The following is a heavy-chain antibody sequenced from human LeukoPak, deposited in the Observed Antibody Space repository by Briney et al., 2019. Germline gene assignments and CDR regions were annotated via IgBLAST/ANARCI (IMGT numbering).Heavy chain of an antibody. CDR3: ARGGLLWFGDLDY. CDR2: IYYSGST. D-gene: IGHD3-10*01. CDR1: GGSISSSSYY. V-gene: IGHV4-39*07. J-gene: IGHJ4*02. Sequence: SETLSLTCTVSGGSISSSSYYWGWIRQPPGKGLEWIGSIYYSGSTYYNPSLKSRVTISVDTSKNQFSLKLSSVTAADTAVYYCARGGLLWFGDLDYWGQGTLVTVSS.